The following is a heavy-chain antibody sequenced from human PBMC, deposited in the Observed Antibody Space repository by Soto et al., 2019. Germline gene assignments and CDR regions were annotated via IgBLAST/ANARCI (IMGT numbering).Heavy chain of an antibody. Sequence: SETLSLTCTVSGGSISSGGYYWSWIRQHPGKGLEWIGYIYYSGSTYYNPSLKSRVTISVDTSKNQFSLKLSSVTAADTAVYYCARDQDDSSGFSYFDYWGQGTLVTVSS. V-gene: IGHV4-31*03. CDR3: ARDQDDSSGFSYFDY. J-gene: IGHJ4*02. CDR2: IYYSGST. CDR1: GGSISSGGYY. D-gene: IGHD3-22*01.